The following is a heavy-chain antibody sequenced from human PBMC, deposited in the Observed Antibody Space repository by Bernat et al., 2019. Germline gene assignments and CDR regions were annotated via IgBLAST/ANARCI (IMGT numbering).Heavy chain of an antibody. CDR1: GFSLSTSGMC. D-gene: IGHD6-19*01. Sequence: QVTLRESGPALVKPTQTLTLTCTFSGFSLSTSGMCVNWIRQSPGKALEWLARIDWDDDKYYSTSMKTRLTISKETSKKQVVLTMTNMDPVDTATYYCEQGIAVAGISFDYWGQGTLVTVSS. V-gene: IGHV2-70*15. J-gene: IGHJ4*02. CDR2: IDWDDDK. CDR3: EQGIAVAGISFDY.